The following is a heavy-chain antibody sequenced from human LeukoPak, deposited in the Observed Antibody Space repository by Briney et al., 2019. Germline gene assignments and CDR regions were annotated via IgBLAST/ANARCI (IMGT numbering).Heavy chain of an antibody. CDR3: ARGQPTYYYDSSGYIGD. J-gene: IGHJ4*02. D-gene: IGHD3-22*01. Sequence: SETLSLTCAVYGGSFSGYYWSWIRQPPGKGLEWVGEIKHSGRTNYNPSLKSRFTISVDTSKNQFSLKLSSVTAADTAVYYCARGQPTYYYDSSGYIGDGGQGTLVTVPS. CDR1: GGSFSGYY. CDR2: IKHSGRT. V-gene: IGHV4-34*01.